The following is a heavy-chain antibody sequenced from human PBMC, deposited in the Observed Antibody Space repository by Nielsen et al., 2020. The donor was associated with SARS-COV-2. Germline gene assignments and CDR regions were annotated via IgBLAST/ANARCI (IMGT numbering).Heavy chain of an antibody. CDR3: ASTSSGTLGMLDDI. D-gene: IGHD6-19*01. Sequence: GGSLRLSCAAPGFVFRSYGMHWVRQTPGKGLEWAAVISYDGNDKNYADSVKGRFTISRDNSKNTLYLEMNSLRTEDTAVYYCASTSSGTLGMLDDIWGQGTMVTVSS. CDR2: ISYDGNDK. CDR1: GFVFRSYG. J-gene: IGHJ3*02. V-gene: IGHV3-30*03.